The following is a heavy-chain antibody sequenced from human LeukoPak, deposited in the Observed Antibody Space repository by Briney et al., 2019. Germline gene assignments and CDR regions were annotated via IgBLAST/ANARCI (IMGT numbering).Heavy chain of an antibody. CDR2: TSGSGGAGT. CDR1: GFTFSSYA. D-gene: IGHD1-26*01. CDR3: VKDRGGSPFYGMDV. Sequence: GSLRLSCAGSGFTFSSYAMSWVRQAPGKGLEWVSTTSGSGGAGTYYADSVKGRFTVSRDNSRNTLYLPMSSLRAEDTAVYYCVKDRGGSPFYGMDVWGQGTTVTVSS. J-gene: IGHJ6*02. V-gene: IGHV3-23*01.